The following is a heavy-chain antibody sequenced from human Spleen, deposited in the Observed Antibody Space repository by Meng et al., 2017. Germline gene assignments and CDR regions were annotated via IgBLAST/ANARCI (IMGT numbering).Heavy chain of an antibody. J-gene: IGHJ4*02. CDR2: ISSSGSTI. Sequence: GESLKISCAASGFTFSDYYMSWIRQAPGKGLEWVSYISSSGSTIYYADSVKGRFTISRDNAKNSLYLQMNSLRAEDTAVYYCARSYINRYYDILTGYYSYYFDNWGQGTLVTVSS. V-gene: IGHV3-11*04. CDR1: GFTFSDYY. CDR3: ARSYINRYYDILTGYYSYYFDN. D-gene: IGHD3-9*01.